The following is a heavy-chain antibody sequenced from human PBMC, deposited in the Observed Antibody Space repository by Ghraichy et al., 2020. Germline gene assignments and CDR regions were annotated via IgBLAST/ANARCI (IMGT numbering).Heavy chain of an antibody. V-gene: IGHV4-61*01. CDR1: RGSVAGGSYF. CDR3: AGRGRRFDY. CDR2: IFTGGNS. J-gene: IGHJ4*02. Sequence: SETLSLTCTVSRGSVAGGSYFWSWIRQPPGKGLEWIGYIFTGGNSNYNPPLKSRVTISVDTSKNQFSLNLTSVTAADTAVYYCAGRGRRFDYWGQGTLVTVSS. D-gene: IGHD3-10*01.